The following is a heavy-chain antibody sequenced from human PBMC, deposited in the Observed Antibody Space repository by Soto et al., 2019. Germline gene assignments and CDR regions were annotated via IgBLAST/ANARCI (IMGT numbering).Heavy chain of an antibody. Sequence: SEALSLTCIFSGCAITIFYWSRIRQPPGKGLEWIVYIYYSGSTNYNPSLKSRVTISVDTSKNHFSLKLSSVTAADTAVYYCARVHGGNYYYYGMDVWGQGTTVTVS. CDR2: IYYSGST. CDR3: ARVHGGNYYYYGMDV. CDR1: GCAITIFY. D-gene: IGHD3-16*01. J-gene: IGHJ6*02. V-gene: IGHV4-59*01.